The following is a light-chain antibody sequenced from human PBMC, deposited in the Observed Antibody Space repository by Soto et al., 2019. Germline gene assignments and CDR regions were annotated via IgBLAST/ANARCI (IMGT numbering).Light chain of an antibody. CDR2: DAS. V-gene: IGKV3-11*01. J-gene: IGKJ4*01. CDR1: QSVSTY. Sequence: ETVLTQSPATLSLSPGERAILSCRASQSVSTYLAWYQQKPGQAPRLLISDASNRATGIPDRFSGSGSATDFTLTISSLEPEDFAVYYGQQRSSWPLTFGGGTKVEIK. CDR3: QQRSSWPLT.